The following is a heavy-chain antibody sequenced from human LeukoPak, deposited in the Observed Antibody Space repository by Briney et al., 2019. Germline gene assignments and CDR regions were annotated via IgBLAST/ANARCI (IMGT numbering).Heavy chain of an antibody. Sequence: SETLSLTCAVSGGSISSSNWWSWVRQPPGKGLEWIGEIYHSGSTNYNSSLKSRVTISVDKSKNQFSLKLNSVSAADTAVYYCARGGSGYSYGLPHYFDYWGQGTLVTVSS. CDR3: ARGGSGYSYGLPHYFDY. D-gene: IGHD5-18*01. J-gene: IGHJ4*02. CDR2: IYHSGST. CDR1: GGSISSSNW. V-gene: IGHV4-4*02.